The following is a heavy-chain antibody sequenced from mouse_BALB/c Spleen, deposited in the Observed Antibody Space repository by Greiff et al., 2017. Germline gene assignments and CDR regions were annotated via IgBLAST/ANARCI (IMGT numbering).Heavy chain of an antibody. V-gene: IGHV5-4*02. CDR2: ISDGGSYT. Sequence: EVKLVESGGGLVKPGGSLKLSCAASGFTFSDYYMYWVRQTPEKRLEWVATISDGGSYTYYPDSVKGRFTISRDNAKNNLYLQMSSLKSEDTAMYYCARGDDGYYDYYAMDYWGQGTSVTVSS. J-gene: IGHJ4*01. D-gene: IGHD2-3*01. CDR1: GFTFSDYY. CDR3: ARGDDGYYDYYAMDY.